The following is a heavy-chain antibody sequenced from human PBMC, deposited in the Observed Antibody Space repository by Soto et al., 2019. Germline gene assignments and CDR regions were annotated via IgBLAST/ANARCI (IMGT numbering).Heavy chain of an antibody. CDR1: GGTFSKYK. Sequence: QVQLVQSGAEVKKPGSSVRVSCKASGGTFSKYKITWVRQAPGQGLEWMGGIIPVLGTANYAQKFQGRVTLPPASSTTTAHLDVSSLTSDDTPLYYCATDCSPRCSFSAPHFYSGMHFCAQATTVTVSS. D-gene: IGHD2-21*01. J-gene: IGHJ6*02. CDR3: ATDCSPRCSFSAPHFYSGMHF. V-gene: IGHV1-69*16. CDR2: IIPVLGTA.